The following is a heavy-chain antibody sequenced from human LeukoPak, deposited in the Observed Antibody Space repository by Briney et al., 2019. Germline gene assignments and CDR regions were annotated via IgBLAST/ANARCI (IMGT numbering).Heavy chain of an antibody. V-gene: IGHV3-43*01. CDR3: AKDVDRVGGWDYFDY. D-gene: IGHD3-16*01. J-gene: IGHJ4*02. Sequence: GGSLRLSCAASGFTFDDYTMHWVRQAPGKGLEWVSLISWDGGSTYYADSVKGRFTISRDNSKNSLYLQMNSLRTEDTALYYCAKDVDRVGGWDYFDYWGQGTLVTVSS. CDR1: GFTFDDYT. CDR2: ISWDGGST.